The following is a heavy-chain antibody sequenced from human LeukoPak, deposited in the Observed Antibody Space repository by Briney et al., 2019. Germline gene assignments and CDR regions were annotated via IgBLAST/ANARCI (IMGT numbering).Heavy chain of an antibody. J-gene: IGHJ4*02. Sequence: SETLSLTSTVAGASISSWYWSWIRQPPGKGLEWIGNIHGSGNTNYNPSLKSRVSMSLDTSKNQVSLNLTSVTAADTATYFCARETMLAGFASGLGFNYWGQGILVIVSS. V-gene: IGHV4-59*12. CDR3: ARETMLAGFASGLGFNY. CDR2: IHGSGNT. D-gene: IGHD6-19*01. CDR1: GASISSWY.